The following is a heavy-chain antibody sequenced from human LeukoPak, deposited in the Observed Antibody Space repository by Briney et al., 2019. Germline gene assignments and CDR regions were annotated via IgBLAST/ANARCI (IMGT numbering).Heavy chain of an antibody. V-gene: IGHV4-39*07. CDR1: GGSISSSSYY. J-gene: IGHJ4*02. Sequence: PSETLSLTCTVSGGSISSSSYYWGWIRQPPGKGLEWIGSIYYSGSTNYNPSLKSRVTISVDTSKNQFSLKLSSVTAADTAMYYCARMNFDSSAYYYGALLWGQGTLVTVSS. D-gene: IGHD3-22*01. CDR3: ARMNFDSSAYYYGALL. CDR2: IYYSGST.